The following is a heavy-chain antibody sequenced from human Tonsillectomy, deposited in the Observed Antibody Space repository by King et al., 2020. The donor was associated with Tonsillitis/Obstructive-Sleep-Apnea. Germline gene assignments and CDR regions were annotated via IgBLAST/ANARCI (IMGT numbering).Heavy chain of an antibody. CDR2: RNLSGST. V-gene: IGHV4-34*01. D-gene: IGHD5-24*01. CDR3: ARREGRASYWYFDL. Sequence: HVQLQQWGAGLLKPSETMSLICAFYGGSFMGYYWSWLRQPPGKVLEWIGERNLSGSTKYNPSLKIRVTISLNTSKNPFSLRLNSVTAADTAVYYCARREGRASYWYFDLWGRGTPVTISS. J-gene: IGHJ2*01. CDR1: GGSFMGYY.